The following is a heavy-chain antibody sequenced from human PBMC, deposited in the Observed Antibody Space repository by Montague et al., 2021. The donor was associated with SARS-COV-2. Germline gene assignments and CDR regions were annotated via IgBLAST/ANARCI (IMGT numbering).Heavy chain of an antibody. CDR1: GGAINRGDYY. D-gene: IGHD2-21*02. CDR2: IYSTGDT. CDR3: AREVVHVDVLTDIPKILYYGLDV. V-gene: IGHV4-30-4*08. Sequence: TLSLTCTVSGGAINRGDYYWTWIRQPPGKGLEWIGNIYSTGDTSCSPSLKGRVGISLDTSKNQVSLNLRSVAAADTAMYYCAREVVHVDVLTDIPKILYYGLDVWGQGTTVVVSS. J-gene: IGHJ6*02.